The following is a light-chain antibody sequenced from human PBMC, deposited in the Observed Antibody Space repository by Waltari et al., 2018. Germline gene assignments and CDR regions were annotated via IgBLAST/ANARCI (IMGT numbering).Light chain of an antibody. CDR3: QQSYSTGYT. J-gene: IGKJ2*01. Sequence: DIQMTQSPSSLSASVGDRVTITCRASQSISNSLNWYQQKPGTAPKLLIYTAPTLQSGVPSSFSGSGSGTDFTLTISSLQPEDFATYYCQQSYSTGYTFGQGTKLEIK. V-gene: IGKV1-39*01. CDR2: TAP. CDR1: QSISNS.